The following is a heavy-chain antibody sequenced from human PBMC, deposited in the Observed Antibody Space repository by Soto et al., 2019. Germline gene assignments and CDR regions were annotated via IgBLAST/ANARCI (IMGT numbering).Heavy chain of an antibody. Sequence: ASVKVSCKVSGYTLTELSMHWVRQAPGRGLEWMGGFDPEDGETIYAQKFKGRVTMTEDTSTDTVYMDLSSLRSEDTAVYYCARVFDSSGYYSMEFDYWGQGTLVTV. CDR1: GYTLTELS. J-gene: IGHJ4*02. CDR3: ARVFDSSGYYSMEFDY. D-gene: IGHD3-22*01. V-gene: IGHV1-24*01. CDR2: FDPEDGET.